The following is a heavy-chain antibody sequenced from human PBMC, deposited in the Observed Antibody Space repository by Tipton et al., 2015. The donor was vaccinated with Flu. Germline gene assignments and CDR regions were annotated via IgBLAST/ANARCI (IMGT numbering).Heavy chain of an antibody. Sequence: SLRLSCAASGFTFSSYSMNWVRQAPGKGLEWVAVISYDGGNKYYADSVKGRSTISRDNSKNTLYLQMNSLRAEDTAVYYCAREIRLGITFGGLSLDYWGQGTLVTVSS. V-gene: IGHV3-30*03. CDR1: GFTFSSYS. J-gene: IGHJ4*02. D-gene: IGHD3-16*01. CDR2: ISYDGGNK. CDR3: AREIRLGITFGGLSLDY.